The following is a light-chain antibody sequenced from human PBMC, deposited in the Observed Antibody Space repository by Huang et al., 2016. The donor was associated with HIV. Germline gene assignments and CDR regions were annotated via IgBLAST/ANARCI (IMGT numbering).Light chain of an antibody. CDR3: HQSGRSLA. V-gene: IGKV3-20*01. Sequence: EGVLTQSPGTLSLSPGERATLSCRSSQSVSGNYLSWYQQRSGQAPRLLIHGATNRATGIPDRFSGSASGADFTLTIDRLEPEDFAVYYCHQSGRSLAFGQGTRLQIK. CDR1: QSVSGNY. J-gene: IGKJ2*01. CDR2: GAT.